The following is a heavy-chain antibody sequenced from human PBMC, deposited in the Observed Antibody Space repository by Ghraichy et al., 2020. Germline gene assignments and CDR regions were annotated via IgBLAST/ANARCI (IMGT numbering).Heavy chain of an antibody. J-gene: IGHJ6*02. V-gene: IGHV3-23*01. CDR3: AKVVTIFWGYYGMDV. D-gene: IGHD3-9*01. CDR2: ISGSGGST. CDR1: GFTFSSYA. Sequence: GGSLRLSCAASGFTFSSYAMSWVRQAPGKGLEWVSAISGSGGSTYYADSVKGRFTISRDNSKNTLYLQMNSLRAEDTAVYYCAKVVTIFWGYYGMDVWGQGTTVTVSS.